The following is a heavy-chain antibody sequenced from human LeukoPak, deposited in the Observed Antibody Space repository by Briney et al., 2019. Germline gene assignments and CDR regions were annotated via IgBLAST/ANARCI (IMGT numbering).Heavy chain of an antibody. CDR1: GFTFSSYA. D-gene: IGHD3-10*01. CDR3: AKDRGGGFDY. Sequence: GGSLRLSCAASGFTFSSYAMSWVRQAPGKGLEWVSGISASGGSTYYADSVKGRFTISRDNSKNTLYLQMNSLRAEDTAVYYCAKDRGGGFDYWGQGSLVTVSS. CDR2: ISASGGST. V-gene: IGHV3-23*01. J-gene: IGHJ4*02.